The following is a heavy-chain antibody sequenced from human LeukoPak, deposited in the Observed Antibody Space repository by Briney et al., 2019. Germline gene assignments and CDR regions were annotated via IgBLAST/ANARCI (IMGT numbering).Heavy chain of an antibody. CDR3: AREAFPVRDLPGT. D-gene: IGHD1-1*01. CDR2: IKQDGSEK. CDR1: GFTFSSYW. J-gene: IGHJ4*02. V-gene: IGHV3-7*03. Sequence: PGGSLRLSCAASGFTFSSYWMSWVRQAPGKGLEWVANIKQDGSEKYYVDSVKGRFTISRDNAKNSLYLQMNSLRAEDTAVYYCAREAFPVRDLPGTWGQGTLVTVSS.